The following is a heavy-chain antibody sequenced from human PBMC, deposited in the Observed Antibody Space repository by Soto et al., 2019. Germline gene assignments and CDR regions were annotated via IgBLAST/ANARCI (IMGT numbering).Heavy chain of an antibody. CDR1: GDSIRNSNYY. D-gene: IGHD4-17*01. J-gene: IGHJ4*02. CDR3: ARERVYGVLDS. Sequence: SETLSLTCTVSGDSIRNSNYYWDWIRQPPGKGLEWIASIYYNGSTYYNSSLKSRVTISIDTSRNQFSLKLSSVTAADTALYNCARERVYGVLDSWGQGTLVTVSS. CDR2: IYYNGST. V-gene: IGHV4-39*02.